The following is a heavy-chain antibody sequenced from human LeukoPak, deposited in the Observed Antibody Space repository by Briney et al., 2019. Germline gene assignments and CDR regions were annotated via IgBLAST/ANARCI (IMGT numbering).Heavy chain of an antibody. D-gene: IGHD3-10*01. CDR1: GGSISCGDYY. J-gene: IGHJ6*02. Sequence: PSETLSLTCTVSGGSISCGDYYWSWIRQPPGKGLEWIGYIYYSGSTYYNPSLKSRVTISVDTSKNQFSLKLSSVTAADTAVYYCARADYYGSGSPLPYYYYGMDVWGQGTTVTVSS. V-gene: IGHV4-30-4*01. CDR3: ARADYYGSGSPLPYYYYGMDV. CDR2: IYYSGST.